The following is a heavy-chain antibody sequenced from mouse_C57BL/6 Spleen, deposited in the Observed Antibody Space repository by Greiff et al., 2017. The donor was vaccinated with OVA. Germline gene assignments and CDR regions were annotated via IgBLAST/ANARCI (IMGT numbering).Heavy chain of an antibody. J-gene: IGHJ2*01. CDR3: STTVPFDY. V-gene: IGHV5-6*02. Sequence: DVMLVESGGDLVKPGGSLKLSCAASGFTFSSYGMSWVRQTPDKRLEWVATISSGGSYTYYPDSVKGRFTISRDNAKNTLYLQMSGLKSEDTAMYYCSTTVPFDYWGQGTTLTVSS. D-gene: IGHD1-1*01. CDR2: ISSGGSYT. CDR1: GFTFSSYG.